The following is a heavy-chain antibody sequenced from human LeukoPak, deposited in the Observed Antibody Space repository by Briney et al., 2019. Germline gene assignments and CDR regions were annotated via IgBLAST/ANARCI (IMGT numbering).Heavy chain of an antibody. CDR2: IYYSGST. V-gene: IGHV4-59*01. CDR1: GGSISNYY. Sequence: SETLSLTCTVSGGSISNYYWSWIRQPPGKGLEWIGYIYYSGSTKYNPSLKSRVTISVDTSKNQFSLRLSSVTAADTAVYYCARDWGVSARPDYMDVWGKGTTVTVSS. J-gene: IGHJ6*03. D-gene: IGHD6-6*01. CDR3: ARDWGVSARPDYMDV.